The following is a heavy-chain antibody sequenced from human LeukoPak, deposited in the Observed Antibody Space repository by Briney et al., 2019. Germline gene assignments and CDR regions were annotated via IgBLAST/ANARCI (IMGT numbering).Heavy chain of an antibody. J-gene: IGHJ4*02. D-gene: IGHD3-22*01. CDR1: GGSFSGYY. CDR2: INHSGST. Sequence: TSETLSLTCAVYGGSFSGYYWSWIRQPPGKGLEWIGEINHSGSTNYNPSLKSRVTISVDTSKNQFSLKLSSVTAADTAVYYCARGGTNSLGDVTMIVVESSGYYFDYWGQGTLVTVSS. CDR3: ARGGTNSLGDVTMIVVESSGYYFDY. V-gene: IGHV4-34*01.